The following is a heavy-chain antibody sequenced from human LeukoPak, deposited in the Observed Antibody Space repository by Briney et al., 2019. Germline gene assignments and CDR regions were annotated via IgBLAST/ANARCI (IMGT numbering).Heavy chain of an antibody. CDR3: AKDLKSGNFDWLSSLDY. Sequence: GGSLRLSCAASGFTFSSYGMHWVRQAPGKGLEWVAFIRYDGSNKYYADSVKGRFTISRDNSKNTLYLQMNSLRAEDTAVYYCAKDLKSGNFDWLSSLDYWGQGTLVTVSS. CDR1: GFTFSSYG. J-gene: IGHJ4*02. CDR2: IRYDGSNK. D-gene: IGHD3-9*01. V-gene: IGHV3-30*02.